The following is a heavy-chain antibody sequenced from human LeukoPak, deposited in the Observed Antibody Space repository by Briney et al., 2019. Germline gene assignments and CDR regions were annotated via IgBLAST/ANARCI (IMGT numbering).Heavy chain of an antibody. Sequence: PGGSLRLSCAASGFTVSSNYMSWVRQAPGKGLEWVSVIYSGGSTYYADSVKGRFTISRDNSKNTLYLQMNSLRAEDTAVYYCAKDGESTVTYFDYWGQGTLVTVSS. D-gene: IGHD4-17*01. CDR1: GFTVSSNY. V-gene: IGHV3-53*01. J-gene: IGHJ4*02. CDR2: IYSGGST. CDR3: AKDGESTVTYFDY.